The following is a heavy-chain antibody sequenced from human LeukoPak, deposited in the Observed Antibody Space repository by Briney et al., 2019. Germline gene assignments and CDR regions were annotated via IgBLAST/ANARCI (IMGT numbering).Heavy chain of an antibody. CDR2: IIPIFGTA. CDR1: GGTFSSYA. V-gene: IGHV1-69*13. Sequence: ASVKVSCKASGGTFSSYAISWVRQAPGQGLEWMGGIIPIFGTANYAQKFQGRVTITADESTSTAYMELSSLRSEDTAVYYCARDLEVGCSSTSCYAYYYYGMDVWGQGTTVTVSS. J-gene: IGHJ6*02. CDR3: ARDLEVGCSSTSCYAYYYYGMDV. D-gene: IGHD2-2*01.